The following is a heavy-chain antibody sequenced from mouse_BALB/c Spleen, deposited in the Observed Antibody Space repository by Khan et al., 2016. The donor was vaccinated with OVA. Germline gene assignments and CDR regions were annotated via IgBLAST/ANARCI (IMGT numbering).Heavy chain of an antibody. CDR1: GFTFSDYY. CDR3: ARAGYGGFAY. J-gene: IGHJ3*01. V-gene: IGHV5-4*02. CDR2: ISDGGSYT. Sequence: EVELVESGGGLVKPGGSLKLSCAASGFTFSDYYMYWVRQTPEKRLEWVATISDGGSYTYYQDSVKGRFTISRDNAKNNLYLQLRSLKSEDTAMYYCARAGYGGFAYWGQGTLVTVSA. D-gene: IGHD1-1*02.